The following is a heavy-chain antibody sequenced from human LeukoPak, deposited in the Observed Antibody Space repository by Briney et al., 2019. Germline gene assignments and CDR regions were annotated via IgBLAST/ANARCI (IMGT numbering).Heavy chain of an antibody. CDR3: ARVLYGDYYYYGMDV. D-gene: IGHD2-2*02. CDR1: GFTFSSYS. CDR2: ISSSSYI. V-gene: IGHV3-21*01. Sequence: GGSLRLSCAASGFTFSSYSMNWVRQAPGKGLEWVSSISSSSYIYYADSVKGRFTISRDNAKNSLYLQMNSLRAEDTAVYYCARVLYGDYYYYGMDVWGQGTTVTVSS. J-gene: IGHJ6*02.